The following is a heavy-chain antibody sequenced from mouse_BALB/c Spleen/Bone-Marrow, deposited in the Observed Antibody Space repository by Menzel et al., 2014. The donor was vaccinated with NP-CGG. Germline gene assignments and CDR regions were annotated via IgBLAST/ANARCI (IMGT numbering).Heavy chain of an antibody. CDR1: GFNIKDTY. V-gene: IGHV14-3*02. CDR2: IDPANGNT. CDR3: ARGYYDYVYAMDH. Sequence: VQLQQSGAELVKPGASVKLSCTASGFNIKDTYMHWVKQRPEQGLEWTGRIDPANGNTKYDPKFQGKATITADTSSNTAYLQLSSLTSEDTAVYYCARGYYDYVYAMDHWGQGTSVTVSS. D-gene: IGHD2-4*01. J-gene: IGHJ4*01.